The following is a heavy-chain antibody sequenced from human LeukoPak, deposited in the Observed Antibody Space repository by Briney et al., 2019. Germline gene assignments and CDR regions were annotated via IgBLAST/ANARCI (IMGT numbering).Heavy chain of an antibody. CDR3: ARPGGAVAGPGYYFDY. CDR1: GYTFTGYY. J-gene: IGHJ4*02. Sequence: ASVKVSCKASGYTFTGYYMHWVRQAPGQGLEWMGWINPNSGGTNYAQKFQGRVTMTRDTSISTAYMELSSLRSEDTAVYYCARPGGAVAGPGYYFDYWGQGTLVTVSS. CDR2: INPNSGGT. V-gene: IGHV1-2*02. D-gene: IGHD6-19*01.